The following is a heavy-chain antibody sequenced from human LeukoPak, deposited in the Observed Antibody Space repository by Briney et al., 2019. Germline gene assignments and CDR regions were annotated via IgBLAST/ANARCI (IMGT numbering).Heavy chain of an antibody. CDR2: IIPISGTT. J-gene: IGHJ5*02. D-gene: IGHD1-26*01. CDR3: ARKLRLGGNWFDP. CDR1: GGTFTSYA. Sequence: GASVKVSCKTSGGTFTSYAITWVQQAPGQGLEWMGKIIPISGTTNYAQKFQGRVTFTADESTSTAYMELSSLRSEDTALYYCARKLRLGGNWFDPWGQGTLVTVSS. V-gene: IGHV1-69*13.